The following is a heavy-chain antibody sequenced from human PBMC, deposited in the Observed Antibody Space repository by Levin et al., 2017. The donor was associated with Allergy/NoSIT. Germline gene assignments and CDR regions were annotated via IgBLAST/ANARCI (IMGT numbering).Heavy chain of an antibody. J-gene: IGHJ4*02. D-gene: IGHD2-21*01. Sequence: PGGSLRLSCAASGFTFSSYSMNWVRQAPGKGLEWVSYISSISSTIYYADSVKGRFTISRDNAKNSLYLQMNSLRDEDTAVYYCARERYCGGDCLIDYWGQGTLVTVSS. V-gene: IGHV3-48*02. CDR1: GFTFSSYS. CDR3: ARERYCGGDCLIDY. CDR2: ISSISSTI.